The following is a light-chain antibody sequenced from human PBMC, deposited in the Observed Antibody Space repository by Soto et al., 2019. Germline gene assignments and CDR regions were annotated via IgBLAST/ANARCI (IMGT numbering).Light chain of an antibody. V-gene: IGLV7-43*01. J-gene: IGLJ3*02. Sequence: QTVVTQEPSLTVSPGGTVTLTCASSTGAVTSGYYPNWFQQKPGQAPRALIYNTNNRHSWTPARFSGSLLGDKAALTLSGVQPEDEAEYYCLLYYGSARLGVFGGGTKVTVL. CDR3: LLYYGSARLGV. CDR2: NTN. CDR1: TGAVTSGYY.